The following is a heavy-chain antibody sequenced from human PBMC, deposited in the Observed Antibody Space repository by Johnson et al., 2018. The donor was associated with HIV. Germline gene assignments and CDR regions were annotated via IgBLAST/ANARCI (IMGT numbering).Heavy chain of an antibody. CDR3: ARSRGGSSEDAFDI. D-gene: IGHD1-26*01. J-gene: IGHJ3*02. Sequence: QMLLVESGGDLVKPGGSLRLSCAASGFIFSDYYMSWIRQAPGKGLEWVSYISSSGSTIYYADSVKGRFTISRDNAKNSLYLQMNSLRAEDTAFYYCARSRGGSSEDAFDIWGQGTMVTVSS. CDR2: ISSSGSTI. V-gene: IGHV3-11*01. CDR1: GFIFSDYY.